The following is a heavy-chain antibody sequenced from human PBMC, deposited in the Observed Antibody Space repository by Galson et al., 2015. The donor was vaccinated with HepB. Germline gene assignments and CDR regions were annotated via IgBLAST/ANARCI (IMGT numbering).Heavy chain of an antibody. Sequence: SVKVSCKASGYTFTSYYMFWVRQAPGQGLEWMGLINPSGDSATYSQKFQGTVTMTRDTSTSTVYMELRSLRSDDTAVYYCARDKYSSGWYFDLWGHGTLVTVSS. D-gene: IGHD6-19*01. CDR2: INPSGDSA. J-gene: IGHJ2*01. CDR3: ARDKYSSGWYFDL. V-gene: IGHV1-46*01. CDR1: GYTFTSYY.